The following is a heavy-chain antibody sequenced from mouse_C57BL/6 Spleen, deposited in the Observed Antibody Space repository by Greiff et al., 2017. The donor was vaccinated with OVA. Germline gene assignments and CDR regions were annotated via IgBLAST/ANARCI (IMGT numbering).Heavy chain of an antibody. CDR2: IDPNSGGT. J-gene: IGHJ3*01. CDR1: GYTFTSYW. V-gene: IGHV1-72*01. D-gene: IGHD1-2*01. CDR3: ARGRYGKEGLGFAY. Sequence: QVQLKQPGAELVKPGASVKLSCKASGYTFTSYWMHWVKQRPGRGLEWIGRIDPNSGGTKYNEKFKSKATLTVDKPSSTAYMQLSSLTSEDSAVYYGARGRYGKEGLGFAYWGQGTLVTVSA.